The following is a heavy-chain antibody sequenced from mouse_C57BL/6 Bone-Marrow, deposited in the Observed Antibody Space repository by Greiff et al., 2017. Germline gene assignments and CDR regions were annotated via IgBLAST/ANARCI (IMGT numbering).Heavy chain of an antibody. D-gene: IGHD2-4*01. CDR3: ARMGDYGGYYAMDY. CDR2: IWWDDDK. Sequence: ESGPGILQPSQTLSLTCSFSGFSLSTFGMGVGWIRQPSGKGLEWLAHIWWDDDKYYNPALKSRLTISKDTSKNQVFLKIANVDTADTATYYCARMGDYGGYYAMDYWGQGTSVTVSS. V-gene: IGHV8-8*01. CDR1: GFSLSTFGMG. J-gene: IGHJ4*01.